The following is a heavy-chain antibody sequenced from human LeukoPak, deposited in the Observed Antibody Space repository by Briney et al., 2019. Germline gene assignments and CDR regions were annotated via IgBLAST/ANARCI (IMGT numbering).Heavy chain of an antibody. Sequence: GGSLRLSCAASGFTFGSYWMTWVRQAPGKGLEWVANIKKDGTEEHYVDSVKGRFTVSRDNARNSLYLQMNSLRVEDTAIYYCARNYGPGPRYYYYYMDVWSKGTTVTVSS. CDR2: IKKDGTEE. D-gene: IGHD3-10*01. CDR3: ARNYGPGPRYYYYYMDV. J-gene: IGHJ6*03. V-gene: IGHV3-7*01. CDR1: GFTFGSYW.